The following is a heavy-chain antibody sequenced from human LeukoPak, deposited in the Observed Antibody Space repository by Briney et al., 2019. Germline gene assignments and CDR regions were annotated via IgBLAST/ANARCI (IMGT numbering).Heavy chain of an antibody. CDR2: ISGSGGST. Sequence: GGSLRLSCAASGFTFSSYAMSWVRQAPGKRLEWVSAISGSGGSTYYADSVKGRFTVSRDNSKNTLYLQMNSLRAEDTAVYYCAKSRFGGVIVDFDYWGQGTLVTVSS. V-gene: IGHV3-23*01. CDR3: AKSRFGGVIVDFDY. D-gene: IGHD3-16*02. CDR1: GFTFSSYA. J-gene: IGHJ4*02.